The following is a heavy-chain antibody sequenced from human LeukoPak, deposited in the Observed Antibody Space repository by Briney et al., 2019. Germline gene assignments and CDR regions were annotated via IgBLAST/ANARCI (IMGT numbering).Heavy chain of an antibody. V-gene: IGHV4-39*07. Sequence: SETLSLTCTVSGGSISSSSYYWGWIRQPPGKGLEWIGSIYYSGSTYYNPSLKSRVTISVDRSKNQFSLKLSSVTAADTAVYYCASLALEYSSSSGAFDIWGQGTMVTVSS. CDR1: GGSISSSSYY. CDR2: IYYSGST. J-gene: IGHJ3*02. CDR3: ASLALEYSSSSGAFDI. D-gene: IGHD6-6*01.